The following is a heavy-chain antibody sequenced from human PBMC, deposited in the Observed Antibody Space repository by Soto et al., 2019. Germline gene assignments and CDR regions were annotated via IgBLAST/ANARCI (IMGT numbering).Heavy chain of an antibody. J-gene: IGHJ4*02. CDR1: GFTFSNYW. Sequence: EVQLVESGGGLVQPGGSLRLSCAASGFTFSNYWMHWVRQAPGKGLVWVSRIRFDGSITNYADSVKGRFTISRDNAKNTVYLQMTSLRADDTAVYYCAKENTAAAEDYWGQGTLVTVSS. V-gene: IGHV3-74*01. CDR2: IRFDGSIT. D-gene: IGHD6-13*01. CDR3: AKENTAAAEDY.